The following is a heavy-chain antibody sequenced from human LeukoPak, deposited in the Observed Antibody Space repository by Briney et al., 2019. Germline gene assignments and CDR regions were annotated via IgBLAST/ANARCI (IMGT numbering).Heavy chain of an antibody. V-gene: IGHV3-7*04. D-gene: IGHD3-3*01. Sequence: GGSLRLSCVASGFTFSSSWMSWVRQAPGKGLEWVAHIKQDGSQEYYVDSVKGRFTISRDSAKNSLYLQMNSLRAEDTAVYYWGRGVPYDSWGGPHSSDYGGQGPLVPVSS. CDR2: IKQDGSQE. CDR1: GFTFSSSW. CDR3: GRGVPYDSWGGPHSSDY. J-gene: IGHJ4*02.